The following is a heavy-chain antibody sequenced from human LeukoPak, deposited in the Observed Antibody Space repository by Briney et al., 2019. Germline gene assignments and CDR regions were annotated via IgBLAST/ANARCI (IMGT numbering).Heavy chain of an antibody. CDR2: IYYSGST. Sequence: SETLSLTCTVSGGSISSRSYYWGWIRQPPGKGLEWIGSIYYSGSTYYNPSLQSRVTISVDTSKNQFSLKLNSVTAADTAVYYCARGAGLSLDVWGKGTTVTVSS. J-gene: IGHJ6*04. CDR3: ARGAGLSLDV. D-gene: IGHD6-19*01. V-gene: IGHV4-39*01. CDR1: GGSISSRSYY.